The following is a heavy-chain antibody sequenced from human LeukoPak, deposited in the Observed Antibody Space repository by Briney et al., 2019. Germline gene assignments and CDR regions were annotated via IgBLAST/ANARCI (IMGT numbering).Heavy chain of an antibody. CDR3: ARQSVDGRYTFDY. CDR2: IYPGDSDT. CDR1: RYSFTSYW. J-gene: IGHJ4*02. V-gene: IGHV5-51*01. Sequence: RGESLKISCKGSRYSFTSYWIGWVRQMPGKGLEWMGIIYPGDSDTRYSPSFQGQVTISVDKSISTAYLQWSSLKASDTAMYYCARQSVDGRYTFDYWGQGTLVTVSS. D-gene: IGHD3-16*02.